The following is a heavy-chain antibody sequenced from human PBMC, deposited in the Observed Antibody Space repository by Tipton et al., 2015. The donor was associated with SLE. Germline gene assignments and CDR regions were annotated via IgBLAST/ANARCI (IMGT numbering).Heavy chain of an antibody. D-gene: IGHD6-13*01. CDR2: IYYRGST. CDR1: GGSITSSSYY. Sequence: TLSLTCAVYGGSITSSSYYWAWIRQSPGGGVEWIGEIYYRGSTNKNPSLESRVTISVDTSKNQFSLKLTSVTPADTAVYYCARGPIAVAAWGQGTLVTVSS. V-gene: IGHV4-39*07. CDR3: ARGPIAVAA. J-gene: IGHJ5*02.